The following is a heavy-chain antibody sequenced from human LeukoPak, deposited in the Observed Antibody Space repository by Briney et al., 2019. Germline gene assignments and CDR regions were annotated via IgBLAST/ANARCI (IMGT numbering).Heavy chain of an antibody. CDR2: INPNSGGI. CDR3: ARGARIVVVPAGWFDP. Sequence: ASVKVSCKASGYTFTGYYMHWVRQAPGQGLGWMGWINPNSGGINYAQKFQGRVTMTRDTSISTAYMELSRLRSDDTAVYYCARGARIVVVPAGWFDPWGQGTLVTVSS. V-gene: IGHV1-2*02. J-gene: IGHJ5*02. D-gene: IGHD2-2*01. CDR1: GYTFTGYY.